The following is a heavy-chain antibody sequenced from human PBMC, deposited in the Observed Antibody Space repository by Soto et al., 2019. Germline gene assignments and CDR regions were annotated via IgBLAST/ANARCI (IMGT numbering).Heavy chain of an antibody. CDR2: INPNSGGT. CDR3: ATDYYRPGTPAAYFDY. D-gene: IGHD3-10*01. CDR1: GYTFTGYY. J-gene: IGHJ4*02. Sequence: ASVKVSCKASGYTFTGYYMHWVRQAPGQGLEWMGWINPNSGGTNYAQKFQGWVTMTRDTSISTAYMELSRLRSDDTAVYYCATDYYRPGTPAAYFDYWGQGTLVTVSS. V-gene: IGHV1-2*04.